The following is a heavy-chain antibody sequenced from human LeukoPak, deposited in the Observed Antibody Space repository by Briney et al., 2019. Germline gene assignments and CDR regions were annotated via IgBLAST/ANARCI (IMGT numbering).Heavy chain of an antibody. D-gene: IGHD1-1*01. CDR1: GGSIRSHS. CDR3: ARDIGGDTDGRASYWFAP. CDR2: INYFGTT. V-gene: IGHV4-59*11. Sequence: AETLSLTCTVSGGSIRSHSWHWIRQSPGKGLEWIGSINYFGTTTYKPSLKSRVTLSVDTSKNQFSLKLTSVTAADTAVYYCARDIGGDTDGRASYWFAPWGQGTLVTVSS. J-gene: IGHJ5*02.